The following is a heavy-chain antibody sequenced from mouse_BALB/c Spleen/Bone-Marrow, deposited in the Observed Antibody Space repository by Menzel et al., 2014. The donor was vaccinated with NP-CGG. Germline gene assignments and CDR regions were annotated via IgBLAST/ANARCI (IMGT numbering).Heavy chain of an antibody. V-gene: IGHV2-3*01. CDR2: IWGDGST. J-gene: IGHJ4*01. D-gene: IGHD2-3*01. CDR3: AKPGDGYAMDY. CDR1: GFSLTSNG. Sequence: QVQLKDSGPGLVAPSQSLSITCTVSGFSLTSNGVSWIRQPPGKGLEWLGVIWGDGSTKYHSALISRLSFTKDNSKSRVFLKLNSLHTDDTATYYCAKPGDGYAMDYWGQGTSVTVSS.